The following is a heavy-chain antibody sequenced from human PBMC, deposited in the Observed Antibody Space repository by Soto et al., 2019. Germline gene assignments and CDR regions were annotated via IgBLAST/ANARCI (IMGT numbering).Heavy chain of an antibody. D-gene: IGHD3-10*01. CDR1: GGTFSSYT. V-gene: IGHV1-69*02. CDR3: ARGDTMVRGVIR. Sequence: QVQLVQSGAAVKKPGSSVKVSCKASGGTFSSYTISWVRQAPGQGLEWMGRIIPILGIANYAQKFQGRVTITADKSTSTAYMELSSLRSEYTAVYDCARGDTMVRGVIRWGQGTLVTVSS. J-gene: IGHJ4*02. CDR2: IIPILGIA.